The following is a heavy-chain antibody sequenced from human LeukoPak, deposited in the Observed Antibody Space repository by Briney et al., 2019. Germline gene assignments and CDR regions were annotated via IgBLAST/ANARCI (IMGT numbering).Heavy chain of an antibody. Sequence: PSETLSLTCAVYGGSFTDYYWSWIRQPPGKGLEWIGEINHSGSTNYNPSLKSRVTISVDTSKNQFSLKLSSVTAADTAVYYCARGGLMVYAVRVQNDAFDIWGQGTMVTVSS. CDR3: ARGGLMVYAVRVQNDAFDI. CDR1: GGSFTDYY. V-gene: IGHV4-34*01. J-gene: IGHJ3*02. CDR2: INHSGST. D-gene: IGHD2-8*01.